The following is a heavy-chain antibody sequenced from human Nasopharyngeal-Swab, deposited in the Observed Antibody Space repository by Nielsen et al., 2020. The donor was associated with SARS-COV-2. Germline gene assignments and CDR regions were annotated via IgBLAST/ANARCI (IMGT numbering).Heavy chain of an antibody. CDR1: GFTFSSYS. CDR3: AKDLTPPSFVVVVAATPIALDI. CDR2: ISSSSSYI. V-gene: IGHV3-21*04. D-gene: IGHD2-15*01. J-gene: IGHJ3*02. Sequence: GGSLRLSCAASGFTFSSYSMNWVRQAPGKGLEWVSSISSSSSYIYYADSVKGRFTISRDNSKNTLYLQMNSLRAEDTAVYYCAKDLTPPSFVVVVAATPIALDIWGQGTMVTVSS.